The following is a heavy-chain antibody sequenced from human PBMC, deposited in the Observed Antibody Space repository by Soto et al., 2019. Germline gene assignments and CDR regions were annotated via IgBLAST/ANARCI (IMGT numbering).Heavy chain of an antibody. V-gene: IGHV3-9*01. CDR1: GFTFDDYA. CDR3: AKDMGRQWLSGAFDI. CDR2: ISWNSGSI. J-gene: IGHJ3*02. Sequence: DVQLVESGGGLVQPGRSLRLSCAASGFTFDDYAMHWVRQAPGKGLEWVSGISWNSGSIGYADSVKGRFTISRDNAKNSLYLQMNSLRAEDTALYYCAKDMGRQWLSGAFDIWGQGTMVTVSS. D-gene: IGHD6-19*01.